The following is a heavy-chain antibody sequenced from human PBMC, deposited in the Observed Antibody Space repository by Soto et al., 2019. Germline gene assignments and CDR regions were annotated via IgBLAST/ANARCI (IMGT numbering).Heavy chain of an antibody. J-gene: IGHJ6*02. CDR1: GGTSSGYY. D-gene: IGHD3-10*01. CDR2: SSTSGST. V-gene: IGHV4-4*07. CDR3: ARDKGCITMVRGRIRLDGMAV. Sequence: SETQLLPCTVLGGTSSGYYLSGTMQRAGKGPEWIGGSSTSGSTDDNPSLNRRVTVSVDPSKNQFSLKLSSVTAADTAVYYCARDKGCITMVRGRIRLDGMAVWGQGTTVTVSS.